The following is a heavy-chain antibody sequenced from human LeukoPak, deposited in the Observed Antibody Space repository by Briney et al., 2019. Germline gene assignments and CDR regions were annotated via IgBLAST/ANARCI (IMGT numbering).Heavy chain of an antibody. J-gene: IGHJ4*02. CDR2: FNSDGITT. Sequence: GGSLRLSCAASGFTFSNYWMHWVRQAPGKGLVWVSRFNSDGITTSYADSVKGRFTISRDNAKNTLYLQMSSLRAEDTAVYFCTRGRYYLDSWGQGTLVTVSS. V-gene: IGHV3-74*01. CDR1: GFTFSNYW. CDR3: TRGRYYLDS.